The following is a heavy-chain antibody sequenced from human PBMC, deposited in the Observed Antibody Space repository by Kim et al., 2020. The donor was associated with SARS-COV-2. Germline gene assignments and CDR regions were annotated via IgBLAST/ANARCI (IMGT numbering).Heavy chain of an antibody. CDR1: GFTFDEHA. V-gene: IGHV3-43*02. CDR2: ISGDGNGA. Sequence: GGSLRLSCAASGFTFDEHAMHWVRQAPGKGLEWVSLISGDGNGAYFVASVKGRLTISRDNSKNSLFLQMNSLRTEDTAWYYCTKGGYYYDSSGEFDYWGQGTLVSVTS. CDR3: TKGGYYYDSSGEFDY. D-gene: IGHD3-22*01. J-gene: IGHJ4*02.